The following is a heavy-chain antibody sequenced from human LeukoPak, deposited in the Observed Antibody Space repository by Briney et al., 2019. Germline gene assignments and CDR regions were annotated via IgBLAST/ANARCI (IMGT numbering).Heavy chain of an antibody. CDR2: ISAYNGNT. D-gene: IGHD6-19*01. J-gene: IGHJ4*02. V-gene: IGHV1-18*01. Sequence: ASVKVSCKASGYTFTSYGISWVRQAPGQGLEWMGWISAYNGNTNYAQKLQGRVTMTTDTSTSTAYMELRGLRSEDTAIYYCARNSHGYGSGWQQFNFDYWGQGTLVTVS. CDR3: ARNSHGYGSGWQQFNFDY. CDR1: GYTFTSYG.